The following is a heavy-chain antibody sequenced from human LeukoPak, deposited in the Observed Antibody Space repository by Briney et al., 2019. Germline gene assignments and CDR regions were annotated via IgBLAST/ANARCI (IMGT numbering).Heavy chain of an antibody. Sequence: SETLSLTCTVSGGSISSYYWSWIRQPPGKGLEWIGYIYYSGSTNYNPSLKSRVTISVDSSKNQFSLKLSSVTAADTAVYYCARERTQWLARGYYYYMEVWGKGTTVTVSS. CDR3: ARERTQWLARGYYYYMEV. CDR2: IYYSGST. D-gene: IGHD6-19*01. J-gene: IGHJ6*03. V-gene: IGHV4-59*01. CDR1: GGSISSYY.